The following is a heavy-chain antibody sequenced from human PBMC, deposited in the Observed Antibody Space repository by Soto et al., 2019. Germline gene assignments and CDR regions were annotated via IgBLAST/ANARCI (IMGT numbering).Heavy chain of an antibody. V-gene: IGHV3-30-3*01. CDR3: ARAESVAVYYFDY. Sequence: SMRLSCAACGFTFRISAMHGVRQAPGKGLEWVAVISYDGSDKYYADSVKGRFTISRENSKNTLYLQMNSLRAEDTAVYSCARAESVAVYYFDYWGQGTLVTASS. CDR2: ISYDGSDK. CDR1: GFTFRISA. D-gene: IGHD2-15*01. J-gene: IGHJ4*02.